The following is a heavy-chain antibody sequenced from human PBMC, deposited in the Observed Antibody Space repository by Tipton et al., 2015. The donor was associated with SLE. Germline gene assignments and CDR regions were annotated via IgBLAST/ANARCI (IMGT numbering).Heavy chain of an antibody. CDR2: IFYSGST. CDR3: ARDRGRTRRGFDY. V-gene: IGHV4-59*01. CDR1: DDSISGYY. Sequence: GLVKPSETLSLTCTVSDDSISGYYWSWIRQTPGKRLEWIGYIFYSGSTNYNPSLKSRVTISIDTSKNQFSLKLTSVTAADTGVYYCARDRGRTRRGFDYWGQGTLVTVSS. J-gene: IGHJ4*02. D-gene: IGHD2-15*01.